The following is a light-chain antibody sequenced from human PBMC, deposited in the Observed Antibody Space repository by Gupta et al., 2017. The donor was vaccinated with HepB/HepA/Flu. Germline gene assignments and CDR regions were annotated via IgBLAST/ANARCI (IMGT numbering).Light chain of an antibody. Sequence: DIQLTQSPSSLSASVGDRVTITCRASQSISSYLNWYQQKPGKAPKLLIYAASSLQTGVPSRFSGSGSGTDFTVTISSLQPEDIATYECQQSEGTPHTFGHGTRLEMK. V-gene: IGKV1-39*01. J-gene: IGKJ2*01. CDR2: AAS. CDR3: QQSEGTPHT. CDR1: QSISSY.